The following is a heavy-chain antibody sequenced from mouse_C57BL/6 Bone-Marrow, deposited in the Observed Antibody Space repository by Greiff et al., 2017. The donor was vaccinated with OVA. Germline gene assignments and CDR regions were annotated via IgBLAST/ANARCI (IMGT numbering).Heavy chain of an antibody. J-gene: IGHJ2*01. CDR2: ISSGSSTI. D-gene: IGHD1-1*01. Sequence: EVKLVESGGGLVKPGGSLKLSCEASGFTFSDYGMHWVRQAPEQGLEWVAYISSGSSTIYYADTVKGRFTISRDNANNTLCPQMTSLRSEDTAMYYCVLPVYFDYWGQGTTLTVSS. CDR3: VLPVYFDY. CDR1: GFTFSDYG. V-gene: IGHV5-17*01.